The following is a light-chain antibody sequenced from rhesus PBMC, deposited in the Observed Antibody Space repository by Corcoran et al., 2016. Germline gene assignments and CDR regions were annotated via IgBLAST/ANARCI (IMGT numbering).Light chain of an antibody. CDR1: RDISSY. CDR3: QQRYSYPLT. J-gene: IGKJ4*01. CDR2: RAS. Sequence: DVQMTQSPSSLSASVGDRVTITCRASRDISSYLAWYQQKPGRVPQLLIYRASTLQSGVPSRFSGSGSGTDVTLTISSLQPEDFATYYCQQRYSYPLTFGGGTKVEIK. V-gene: IGKV1-25*01.